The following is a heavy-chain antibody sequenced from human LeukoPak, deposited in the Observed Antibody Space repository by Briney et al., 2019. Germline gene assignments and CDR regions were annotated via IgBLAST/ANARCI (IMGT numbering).Heavy chain of an antibody. CDR1: GFTFSSFA. J-gene: IGHJ4*02. CDR2: ISGSGISR. D-gene: IGHD2-8*02. Sequence: PGGSLRLSCAASGFTFSSFAMNWVRQAPGKGLEWVSGISGSGISRGYADSVKGRFTISRDNSKNTVLLQMDSLRAEDTAIYYCAKEGWDKSYWYGRIDYWGQGTLVTVSS. CDR3: AKEGWDKSYWYGRIDY. V-gene: IGHV3-23*01.